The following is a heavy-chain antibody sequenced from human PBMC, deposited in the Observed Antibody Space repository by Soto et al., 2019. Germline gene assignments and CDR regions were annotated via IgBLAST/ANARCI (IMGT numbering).Heavy chain of an antibody. CDR3: ARGVKYGAYSRWFDP. V-gene: IGHV1-8*01. CDR2: MNPNSGNT. Sequence: QVQLVQSGAEVKNPGASVKVSCKASGYTFTSYDINWVRQATGQGLEYLGWMNPNSGNTGYVQKFQGRVTMTRDTSISTAYMELSSLGSAYTAVYFCARGVKYGAYSRWFDPWGQGTLVTVSS. J-gene: IGHJ5*02. D-gene: IGHD4-17*01. CDR1: GYTFTSYD.